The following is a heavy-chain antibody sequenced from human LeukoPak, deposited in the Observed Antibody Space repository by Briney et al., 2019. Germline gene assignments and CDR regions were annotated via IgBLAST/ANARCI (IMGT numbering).Heavy chain of an antibody. CDR3: ARGVFGVVLFDY. Sequence: NTSETLSLTCTVSGGSISSYYWSWIRQPAGKGLEWIGRIYTNWSTNYSPSLKSRVTMSVDTSKNRFSLKVSSVTAADTAVYYGARGVFGVVLFDYWGQGTLVTVSS. J-gene: IGHJ4*02. D-gene: IGHD3-3*01. CDR1: GGSISSYY. V-gene: IGHV4-4*07. CDR2: IYTNWST.